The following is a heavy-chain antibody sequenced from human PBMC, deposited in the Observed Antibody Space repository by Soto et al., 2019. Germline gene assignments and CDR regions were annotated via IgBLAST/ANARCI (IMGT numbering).Heavy chain of an antibody. Sequence: GPGPSKTSETLSLTCTVSGGSISSYYWSWIRQPPGKGLEWIGYIYYSGSTNYNPSLKSRVIISVDTSKNQFSLKLSSVTAADTAVYYCARAHFLGDFWSGYYAPKGYYGMDVWGQGTTVTVSS. CDR1: GGSISSYY. CDR2: IYYSGST. V-gene: IGHV4-59*01. D-gene: IGHD3-3*01. CDR3: ARAHFLGDFWSGYYAPKGYYGMDV. J-gene: IGHJ6*02.